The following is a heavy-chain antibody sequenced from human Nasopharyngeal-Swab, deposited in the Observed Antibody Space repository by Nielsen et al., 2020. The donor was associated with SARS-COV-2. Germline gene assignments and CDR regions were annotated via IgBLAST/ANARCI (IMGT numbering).Heavy chain of an antibody. CDR2: ISSSGSTI. CDR3: TRDVYGSGSQAPDYYYYYYMDV. V-gene: IGHV3-48*03. Sequence: GGSLRLSCAASGFTFSSYEMNRVRQAPGKGLEWVSYISSSGSTIYYADSVKGRFTISRDNANNSLYLQMNSLRAEDTAVYYCTRDVYGSGSQAPDYYYYYYMDVWGKGTTVTVSS. J-gene: IGHJ6*03. CDR1: GFTFSSYE. D-gene: IGHD3-10*01.